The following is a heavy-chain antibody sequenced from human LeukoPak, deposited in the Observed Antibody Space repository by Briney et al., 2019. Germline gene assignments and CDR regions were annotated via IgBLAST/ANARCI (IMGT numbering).Heavy chain of an antibody. J-gene: IGHJ4*02. V-gene: IGHV4-4*02. D-gene: IGHD3-22*01. CDR1: GDSINSLDL. CDR2: MYLSGTT. Sequence: SGTLSLTCTVSGDSINSLDLWSWVRQPPGKGLEWIGEMYLSGTTHSNPSVKSRVTISIDKSKNQFFLSLSSVTAADTAVHYCAGLVGRYSSGLYYYYFDYWGQGTLVTVPS. CDR3: AGLVGRYSSGLYYYYFDY.